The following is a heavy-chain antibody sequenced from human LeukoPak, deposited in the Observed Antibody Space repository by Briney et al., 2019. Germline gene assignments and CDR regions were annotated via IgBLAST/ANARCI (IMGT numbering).Heavy chain of an antibody. V-gene: IGHV3-23*01. J-gene: IGHJ4*02. Sequence: GGSLRLSCTASGFTFSSYGMNWVRQAPGKGLEWVSGITGRGEHMFYAGSVKGRFTISRDNSKNTLYLQMNSLRAEDTAVYYCARVNWNDLGYYFDYWGQGTLVTVSS. D-gene: IGHD1-20*01. CDR2: ITGRGEHM. CDR1: GFTFSSYG. CDR3: ARVNWNDLGYYFDY.